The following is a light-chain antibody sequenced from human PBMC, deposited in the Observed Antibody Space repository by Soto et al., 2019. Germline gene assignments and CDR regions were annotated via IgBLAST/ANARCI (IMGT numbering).Light chain of an antibody. CDR1: SSDIGGYSY. V-gene: IGLV2-14*01. CDR3: SSYSGTSTPVV. J-gene: IGLJ2*01. CDR2: EVS. Sequence: QSALTQPASVSGSPGQSITISCTGTSSDIGGYSYVSWYQQHPGKAPKLIMYEVSNRPSGVSNRFSGSKSGNTASLTISGLQAEDEADYSCSSYSGTSTPVVFGGGTKLTVL.